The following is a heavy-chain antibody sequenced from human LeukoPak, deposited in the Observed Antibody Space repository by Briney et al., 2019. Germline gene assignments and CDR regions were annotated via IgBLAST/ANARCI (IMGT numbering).Heavy chain of an antibody. Sequence: ASVKVSCKASGYTFTGYYMHWVRQAPGQGLEWMGWINPNSGGTNYAQKFQGRVTMTRDTSISTAYMELSRLRSDDTAVYYCARGDTIFGVVIICAGCYYYGMDVWGQGTTVTVSS. V-gene: IGHV1-2*02. D-gene: IGHD3-3*01. CDR3: ARGDTIFGVVIICAGCYYYGMDV. CDR2: INPNSGGT. J-gene: IGHJ6*02. CDR1: GYTFTGYY.